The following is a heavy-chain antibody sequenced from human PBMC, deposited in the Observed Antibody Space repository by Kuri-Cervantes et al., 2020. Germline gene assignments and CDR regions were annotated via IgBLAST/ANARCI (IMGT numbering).Heavy chain of an antibody. D-gene: IGHD6-19*01. CDR2: IYYSGST. J-gene: IGHJ6*02. CDR1: GGSISSYY. Sequence: SETLSLTCTVSGGSISSYYWSWIRQPPGKGLEWIGYIYYSGSTNYNPSLKSRVTISVDTSKNQFSLKLSSVTAADTAVYYCARAAGIAVAGPPNYYYYGMDVWGQGTTVTGSS. CDR3: ARAAGIAVAGPPNYYYYGMDV. V-gene: IGHV4-59*01.